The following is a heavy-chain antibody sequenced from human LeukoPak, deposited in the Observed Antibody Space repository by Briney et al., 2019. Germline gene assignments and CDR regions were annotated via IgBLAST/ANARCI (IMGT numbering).Heavy chain of an antibody. J-gene: IGHJ4*02. V-gene: IGHV4-59*01. CDR1: GGSISSYY. D-gene: IGHD3-22*01. CDR2: IYYSGST. CDR3: ARGWYYYDSSGLGY. Sequence: PSETLSLTCTVSGGSISSYYWSWIRQPPGKGLEWIGYIYYSGSTNYNPSLKSRVTISVDTSKNQFSLKLSSVTAADTAVYYCARGWYYYDSSGLGYWGQGTLVTVSS.